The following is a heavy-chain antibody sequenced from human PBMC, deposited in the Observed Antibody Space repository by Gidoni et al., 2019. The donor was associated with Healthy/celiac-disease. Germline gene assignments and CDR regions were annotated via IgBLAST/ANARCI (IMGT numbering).Heavy chain of an antibody. Sequence: QVQLVESGGGVVQPGRSLRLSCAASGFTFSSYGMHWVRQAPGKGLEWVAVISYEGSNKYYADSVKGRFTISRDNSKNTLYLQMNSLRAEDTAVYYCAKDWGALRDWYFDLWGRGTLVTVSS. CDR3: AKDWGALRDWYFDL. CDR1: GFTFSSYG. V-gene: IGHV3-30*18. D-gene: IGHD1-26*01. CDR2: ISYEGSNK. J-gene: IGHJ2*01.